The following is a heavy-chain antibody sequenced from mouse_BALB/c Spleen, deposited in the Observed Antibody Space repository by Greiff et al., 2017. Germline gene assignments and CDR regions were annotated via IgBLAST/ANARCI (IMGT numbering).Heavy chain of an antibody. J-gene: IGHJ4*01. V-gene: IGHV14-3*02. D-gene: IGHD2-3*01. CDR2: IDPANGNT. CDR1: GFNIKDTY. Sequence: DVQLQQSGAELVKPGASVKLSCTASGFNIKDTYMHWVKQRPEQGLEWIGRIDPANGNTKYDPKFQGKATITADTSSNTAYLQLSSLTSEDTAVYYCARSDDGYYFYAMDYWGQGTSVTVSS. CDR3: ARSDDGYYFYAMDY.